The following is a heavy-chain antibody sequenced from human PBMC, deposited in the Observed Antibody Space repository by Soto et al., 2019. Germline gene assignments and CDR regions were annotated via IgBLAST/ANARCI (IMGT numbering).Heavy chain of an antibody. Sequence: QVQLVQSGAEVKKPGSSVKVSCKASGGTFSSYAISWVRQAPGQGLEWMGGIIPIFGTANYAQKFQGRVRXPADGATSTAYMELSSLRSEDTAVYYCARAQGYSGYDGLSNWGQGTLVTVSS. D-gene: IGHD5-12*01. J-gene: IGHJ4*02. CDR3: ARAQGYSGYDGLSN. CDR2: IIPIFGTA. CDR1: GGTFSSYA. V-gene: IGHV1-69*12.